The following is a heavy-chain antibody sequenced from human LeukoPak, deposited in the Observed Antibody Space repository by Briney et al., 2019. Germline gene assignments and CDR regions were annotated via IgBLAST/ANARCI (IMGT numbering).Heavy chain of an antibody. J-gene: IGHJ4*02. Sequence: PGGSLRLSCAVYGFTLADYEMSWVRQAPGRGLEWVSGINWTGGGTAYADSVKGRFTISRDNAKKSLYLQLNSLRAEDTAFYYCARGKGWLYDNRYFDYWGQGTLVTVSS. V-gene: IGHV3-20*04. CDR2: INWTGGGT. CDR3: ARGKGWLYDNRYFDY. D-gene: IGHD5-24*01. CDR1: GFTLADYE.